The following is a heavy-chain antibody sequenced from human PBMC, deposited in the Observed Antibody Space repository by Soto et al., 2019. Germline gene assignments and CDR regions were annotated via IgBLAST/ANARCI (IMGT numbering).Heavy chain of an antibody. CDR2: IYHSVTT. CDR1: GASISSNNW. D-gene: IGHD2-15*01. V-gene: IGHV4-4*02. CDR3: AKDGSGHPYYSDN. J-gene: IGHJ4*02. Sequence: QVQLQESGPGLVKPSGTLSLTCVVSGASISSNNWWSWFRQPPGKGLEWIGEIYHSVTTSYNPSLKSRVTMSVDKSKNQPSLKVTSVTAADTAVYFCAKDGSGHPYYSDNWGQGTLVTVSS.